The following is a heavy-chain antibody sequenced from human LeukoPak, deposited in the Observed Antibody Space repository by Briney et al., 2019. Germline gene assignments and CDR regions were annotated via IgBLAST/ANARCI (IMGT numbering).Heavy chain of an antibody. CDR2: IYYSGST. Sequence: SETLSLTCTVSGGSISSSSYYCVWIRQPPGKGLEWIGSIYYSGSTYYNPSLKSRVTISVDTSKNQFSLNLSSVTAADTAVYYCARHAYRSGWSPIDYWGQGTLVTVSS. J-gene: IGHJ4*02. CDR3: ARHAYRSGWSPIDY. CDR1: GGSISSSSYY. V-gene: IGHV4-39*01. D-gene: IGHD6-19*01.